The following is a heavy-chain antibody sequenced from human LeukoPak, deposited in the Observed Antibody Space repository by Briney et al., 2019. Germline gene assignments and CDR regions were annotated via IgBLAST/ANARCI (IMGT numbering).Heavy chain of an antibody. CDR3: ARGGPLGY. CDR2: IYTSGNT. D-gene: IGHD3-16*01. Sequence: SETLSLTCTVSGGSISSGGYYWSWIRQPAGKGLEWIGRIYTSGNTNYNPSLKSRATISVDTSKNQFSLELSSVTAADTAVYYCARGGPLGYWGQGTLVTVSS. V-gene: IGHV4-61*02. CDR1: GGSISSGGYY. J-gene: IGHJ4*02.